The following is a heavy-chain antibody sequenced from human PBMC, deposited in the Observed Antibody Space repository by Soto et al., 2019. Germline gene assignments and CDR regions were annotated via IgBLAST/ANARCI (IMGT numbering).Heavy chain of an antibody. Sequence: SVTLSLTCTVSGGSISGGGCCRSWIQQPPGKGLEWIGYISNSGSTCYNPSLKTRLSMSVDRSKNQFTLRLTSVAAADTAVYFCATENGSTYGYFDHWGQGTQVTGSS. CDR1: GGSISGGGCC. V-gene: IGHV4-30-4*08. J-gene: IGHJ4*02. CDR2: ISNSGST. CDR3: ATENGSTYGYFDH. D-gene: IGHD3-10*01.